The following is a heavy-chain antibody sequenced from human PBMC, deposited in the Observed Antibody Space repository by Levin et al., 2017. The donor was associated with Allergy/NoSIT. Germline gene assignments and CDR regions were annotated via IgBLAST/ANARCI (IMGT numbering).Heavy chain of an antibody. D-gene: IGHD3-10*01. J-gene: IGHJ4*02. CDR1: GFTFSSYA. CDR3: ARGRITMVRGAHDY. V-gene: IGHV3-30-3*01. CDR2: ISYDGSNK. Sequence: GGSLRLSCAASGFTFSSYAMHWVRQAPGKGLEWVAVISYDGSNKYYADSVKGRFTISRDNSKNTLYLQMNSLRAEDTAVYYCARGRITMVRGAHDYWGQGTLVTVSS.